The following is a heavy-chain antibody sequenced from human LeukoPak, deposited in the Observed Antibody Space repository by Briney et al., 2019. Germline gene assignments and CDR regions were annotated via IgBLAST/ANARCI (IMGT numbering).Heavy chain of an antibody. CDR3: ARDDSSGYVPYFDY. J-gene: IGHJ4*02. D-gene: IGHD3-22*01. CDR1: GDTFSSYA. V-gene: IGHV1-69*04. CDR2: IIPILGIA. Sequence: ASVKVSCKASGDTFSSYAISWVRQAPGQGLEWMGRIIPILGIANYAQKFQGRVTITADKSTSTAYMELSSLRSEDTAVYYCARDDSSGYVPYFDYWGQGTLVTVSS.